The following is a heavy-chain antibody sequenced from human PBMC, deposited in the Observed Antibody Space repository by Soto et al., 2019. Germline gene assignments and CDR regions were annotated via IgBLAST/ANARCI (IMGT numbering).Heavy chain of an antibody. CDR1: GFTFSSYD. J-gene: IGHJ6*02. CDR3: ARDTGSGSSGYFGRGYGMDV. Sequence: GGSLRLSCAASGFTFSSYDMHWVRQATGKGLDWVSAIGTAGDTYYPGSVKGRFTISRENAKNSLYLQMNSLRAGDTAVYYCARDTGSGSSGYFGRGYGMDVWGQGTTVTVSS. D-gene: IGHD3-22*01. V-gene: IGHV3-13*01. CDR2: IGTAGDT.